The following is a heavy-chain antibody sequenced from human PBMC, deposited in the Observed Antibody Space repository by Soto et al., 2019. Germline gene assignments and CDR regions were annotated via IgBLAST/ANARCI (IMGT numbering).Heavy chain of an antibody. CDR1: GGSISSYY. CDR2: IYYSGST. J-gene: IGHJ6*02. D-gene: IGHD3-10*01. V-gene: IGHV4-59*01. Sequence: PSETLSLTCTVSGGSISSYYWSWIRQPPGKGLEWIGYIYYSGSTNYNPSLKSRVTISVDTSKNQFSLKLSSVTAADTAVYYCARDSLWGFGELKTPPVYYYYYGMDVWGQGTTVTVSS. CDR3: ARDSLWGFGELKTPPVYYYYYGMDV.